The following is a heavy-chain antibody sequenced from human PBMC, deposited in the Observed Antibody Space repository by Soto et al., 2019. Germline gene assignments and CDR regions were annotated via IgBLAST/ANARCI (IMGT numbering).Heavy chain of an antibody. CDR1: GFTFSSYA. Sequence: GGSLRLSCAASGFTFSSYAMSWVRQAPGKGLEWVSAISGSGGSTYYADSVKGRFTISRDNSKNTLYLQMNSLRAEDTAVYYCATYQLLESDFDYWGQGTLVTVAS. V-gene: IGHV3-23*01. CDR3: ATYQLLESDFDY. CDR2: ISGSGGST. J-gene: IGHJ4*02. D-gene: IGHD2-2*01.